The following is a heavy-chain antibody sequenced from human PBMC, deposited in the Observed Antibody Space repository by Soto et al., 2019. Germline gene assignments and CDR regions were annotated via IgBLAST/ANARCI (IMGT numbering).Heavy chain of an antibody. CDR1: GASLTSGTFY. Sequence: SETLSLTCTVSGASLTSGTFYWSWVRQPPGKGLELIGYVYHTGDTKYNPSLQSRVTISLDTSKNQFSLKLKSVTAADTAIYHCARDRDTMIVWGQGTLVTVSS. J-gene: IGHJ4*02. D-gene: IGHD3-22*01. V-gene: IGHV4-61*01. CDR3: ARDRDTMIV. CDR2: VYHTGDT.